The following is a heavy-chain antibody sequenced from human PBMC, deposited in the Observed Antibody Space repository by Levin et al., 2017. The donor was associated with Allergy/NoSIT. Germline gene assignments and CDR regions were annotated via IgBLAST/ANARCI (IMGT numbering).Heavy chain of an antibody. V-gene: IGHV1-69*04. CDR2: IIPILGIA. Sequence: ASVKVSCKASGGTFSSYAISWVRQAPGQGLEWMGRIIPILGIANYAQKFQGRVTITADKSTSTAYMELSSLRSEDTAVYYCARGGRRVVVVAANYYGMDVWGQGTTVTVSS. J-gene: IGHJ6*02. CDR1: GGTFSSYA. D-gene: IGHD2-15*01. CDR3: ARGGRRVVVVAANYYGMDV.